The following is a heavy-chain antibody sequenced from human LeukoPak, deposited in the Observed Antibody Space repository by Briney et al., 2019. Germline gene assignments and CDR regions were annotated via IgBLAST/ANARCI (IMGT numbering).Heavy chain of an antibody. V-gene: IGHV3-48*03. Sequence: GGSLRLSCAASGFTFSSYEMNWVRQAPGKGLEWVSYISSSGSTYSADSVKGRFTISRDNSKNTLYLQMNSLRAEDTAVYYCARAIAGKYYFDYWGQGTLVTVSS. CDR2: ISSSGST. CDR1: GFTFSSYE. D-gene: IGHD1-26*01. CDR3: ARAIAGKYYFDY. J-gene: IGHJ4*02.